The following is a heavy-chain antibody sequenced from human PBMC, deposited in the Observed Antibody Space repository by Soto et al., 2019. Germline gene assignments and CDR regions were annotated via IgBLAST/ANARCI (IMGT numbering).Heavy chain of an antibody. CDR3: ARGPQFYVFWGVYPLPPIFYFYTDSAF. J-gene: IGHJ6*03. CDR1: GYTFTSYD. V-gene: IGHV1-8*01. CDR2: MNPNSGNT. D-gene: IGHD3-3*01. Sequence: ASVKVSCKASGYTFTSYDINWVRQATGQGLEWMGWMNPNSGNTGYAQKFQGRVTMTRNTSISTAYMELSSLRSEDTAVYYCARGPQFYVFWGVYPLPPIFYFYTDSAFWVKGTTVTV.